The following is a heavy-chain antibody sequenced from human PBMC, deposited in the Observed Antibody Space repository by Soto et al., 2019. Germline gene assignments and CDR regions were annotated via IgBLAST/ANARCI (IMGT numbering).Heavy chain of an antibody. CDR2: IWYDGSNK. J-gene: IGHJ6*02. Sequence: PGGSLRLSCAASGFTFSSYGMHWVRQAPGKGLEWVAVIWYDGSNKYYADSVKGRFTISRDNSKNTLYLQMNSLGAEDTAVYYCARAYGSGSYYLYYYYGMDVWGQGTTVTVSS. D-gene: IGHD3-10*01. CDR3: ARAYGSGSYYLYYYYGMDV. V-gene: IGHV3-33*01. CDR1: GFTFSSYG.